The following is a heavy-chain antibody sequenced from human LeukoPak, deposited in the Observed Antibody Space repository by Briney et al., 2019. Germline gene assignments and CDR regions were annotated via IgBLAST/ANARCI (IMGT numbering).Heavy chain of an antibody. J-gene: IGHJ3*02. D-gene: IGHD2-8*01. CDR2: ISYDGSNK. V-gene: IGHV3-30-3*01. Sequence: AGGSLRLSCAASGSTFSSYAMHGVRQAPGKGLEGVAVISYDGSNKYYADSVKGRFTISRDNSKNTLYLQMNSLRAEDTAVYYCARDTNDAFDIWGQGTMVTVSS. CDR3: ARDTNDAFDI. CDR1: GSTFSSYA.